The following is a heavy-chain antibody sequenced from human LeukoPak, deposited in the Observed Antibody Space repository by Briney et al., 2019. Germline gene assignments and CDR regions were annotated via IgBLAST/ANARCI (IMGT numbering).Heavy chain of an antibody. CDR1: GFTFSSYG. CDR2: IWYDRSNK. V-gene: IGHV3-33*01. Sequence: GGSLTLSCAASGFTFSSYGMHWVRQAPGKGLEGVAVIWYDRSNKYYADSVKGRFTISRDNSKNTLYQQTNGLRAEDTAVYYCAREGGWSGYTNWFDPWGQGTLVTVSS. J-gene: IGHJ5*02. D-gene: IGHD3-3*01. CDR3: AREGGWSGYTNWFDP.